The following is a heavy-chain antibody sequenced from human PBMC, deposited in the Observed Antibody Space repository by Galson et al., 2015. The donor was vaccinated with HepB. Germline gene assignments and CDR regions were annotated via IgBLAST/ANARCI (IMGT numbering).Heavy chain of an antibody. CDR3: ATRKNYDILTGYTY. D-gene: IGHD3-9*01. V-gene: IGHV3-21*01. J-gene: IGHJ4*02. Sequence: SLRLSCAASGFTFSSYSMNWVRQAPGKGLEWVSSISSNSSYIYYADSVKGRFTISRDNAKNSLYLQMNSLRAEDTAVYYCATRKNYDILTGYTYWGQGTLVTVSS. CDR2: ISSNSSYI. CDR1: GFTFSSYS.